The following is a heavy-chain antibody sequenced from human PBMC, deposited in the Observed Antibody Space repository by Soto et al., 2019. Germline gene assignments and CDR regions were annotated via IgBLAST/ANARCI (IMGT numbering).Heavy chain of an antibody. CDR3: ARSGEYYYDSSGFPFDY. CDR1: GGTFSSYA. D-gene: IGHD3-22*01. V-gene: IGHV1-69*06. J-gene: IGHJ4*02. CDR2: IIPIFGTA. Sequence: SVKVSCKASGGTFSSYAISWVRQAPGQGLEWMGGIIPIFGTANYAQKFQGRVTITADKSTSTAYIELSSLRSEDTAVYYCARSGEYYYDSSGFPFDYWGQGTLVTVSS.